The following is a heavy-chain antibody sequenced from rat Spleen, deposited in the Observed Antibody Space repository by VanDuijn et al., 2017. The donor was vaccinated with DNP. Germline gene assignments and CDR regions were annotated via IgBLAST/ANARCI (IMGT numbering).Heavy chain of an antibody. D-gene: IGHD5-1*01. J-gene: IGHJ2*01. Sequence: EVQLVESGGGLVQPGRSLKLSCAASGLTFSNYAMAWVRQAPTKGLEWVASITNSGSDTKYRDSVKGRFTISRDNAKSALYLQMDSLRSEDTATYYCKLGAGYWGQGVMVTVSS. CDR2: ITNSGSDT. CDR3: KLGAGY. V-gene: IGHV5S23*01. CDR1: GLTFSNYA.